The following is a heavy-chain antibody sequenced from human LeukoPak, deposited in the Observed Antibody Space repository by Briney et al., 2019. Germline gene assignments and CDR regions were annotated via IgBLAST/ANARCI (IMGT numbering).Heavy chain of an antibody. V-gene: IGHV4-34*01. CDR3: AGRYYYNLGSFPFDF. CDR2: IHNSGTT. CDR1: GGPFSGYF. D-gene: IGHD3-10*01. Sequence: EPSETLSLTCAVSGGPFSGYFWSWIRQPPGKGLEWIGEIHNSGTTNYNPSLNSRVTISEDTSKNQIYLNLRSVTSADTAGYYCAGRYYYNLGSFPFDFCGQGTLGTASS. J-gene: IGHJ4*02.